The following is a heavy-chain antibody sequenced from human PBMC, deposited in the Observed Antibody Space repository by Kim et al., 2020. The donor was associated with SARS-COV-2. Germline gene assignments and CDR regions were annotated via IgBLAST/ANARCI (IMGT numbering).Heavy chain of an antibody. Sequence: ASVKVSCKASGYTFTSYAMNWVRQAPGQGLEWMGWINTNTGNPTYAQGFTGRFVFSLDTSVSTAYLQISSLKAEDTAVYYCARLEFGGYSSGWYVRYWGQGTLVTVSS. D-gene: IGHD6-19*01. CDR1: GYTFTSYA. V-gene: IGHV7-4-1*02. CDR3: ARLEFGGYSSGWYVRY. J-gene: IGHJ4*02. CDR2: INTNTGNP.